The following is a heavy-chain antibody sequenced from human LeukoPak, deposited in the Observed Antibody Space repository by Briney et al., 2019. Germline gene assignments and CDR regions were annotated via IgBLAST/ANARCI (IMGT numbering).Heavy chain of an antibody. D-gene: IGHD3-16*02. CDR2: INTVGSSF. Sequence: PGGSLRLSCAASGFTFSNYWMHWVRQVPGEGLVWVSRINTVGSSFNYADSVRGRINISRDNAKNTLYLHMSSLRAEDSAVYYCARDMGGIVGFYYFYMDVWGKGTTVTVSS. J-gene: IGHJ6*03. V-gene: IGHV3-74*01. CDR3: ARDMGGIVGFYYFYMDV. CDR1: GFTFSNYW.